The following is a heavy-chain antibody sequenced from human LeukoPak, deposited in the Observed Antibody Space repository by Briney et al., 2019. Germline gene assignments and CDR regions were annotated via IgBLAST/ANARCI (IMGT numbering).Heavy chain of an antibody. CDR3: ARDPGNFDY. V-gene: IGHV3-43*02. D-gene: IGHD6-13*01. Sequence: PGGSLRLSCAASGFTFHNFAMHWVRQTPGKGLEWVSLISADGRNTYYADSIKGRFTISRDNAKNSLHLQMNSLRDEDTAVYYCARDPGNFDYWGQGTLVTVSS. CDR1: GFTFHNFA. CDR2: ISADGRNT. J-gene: IGHJ4*02.